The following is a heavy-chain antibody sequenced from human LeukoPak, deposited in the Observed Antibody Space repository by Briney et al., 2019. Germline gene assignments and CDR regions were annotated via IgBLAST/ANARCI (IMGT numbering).Heavy chain of an antibody. CDR1: GFTFTAYY. J-gene: IGHJ3*02. CDR3: ARKRGVGVDTNAFDM. D-gene: IGHD3-3*01. V-gene: IGHV1-2*02. CDR2: INPNSDGS. Sequence: ASVKVCCKASGFTFTAYYMHWVRQAPGQGLEWMGWINPNSDGSIYAQKFQGRVTMTRDTSISTAYMELSRLRSDDTAVYYCARKRGVGVDTNAFDMWGQGTMVTVSS.